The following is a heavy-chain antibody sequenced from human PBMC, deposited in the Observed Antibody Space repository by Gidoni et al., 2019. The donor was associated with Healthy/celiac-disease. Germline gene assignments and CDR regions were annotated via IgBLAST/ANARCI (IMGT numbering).Heavy chain of an antibody. CDR1: GFTFRSYA. CDR3: ARRIAVAGTVAFDI. J-gene: IGHJ3*02. Sequence: QVQLVESGGGVVQPGRSLRLSCAASGFTFRSYAMHWVRQAPGKGLEWVAVISYDGSNKYYADSVKGRFTISRDNSKNTLYLQMNSLRAEDTAVYYCARRIAVAGTVAFDIWGQGTMVTVSS. CDR2: ISYDGSNK. V-gene: IGHV3-30-3*01. D-gene: IGHD6-19*01.